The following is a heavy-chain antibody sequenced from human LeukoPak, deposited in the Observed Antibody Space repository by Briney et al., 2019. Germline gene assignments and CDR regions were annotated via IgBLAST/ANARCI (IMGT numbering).Heavy chain of an antibody. Sequence: PGGSLRLSCVASGFTFSSYSMNWVRQAPGKGLEWVSSISSSSSYIYYADSVKGRFTISRDNAKNSLYLQMNSLRAEDTAVYYSARGLVSSSWYGIWYFDLWGRGTLVTVSS. CDR3: ARGLVSSSWYGIWYFDL. V-gene: IGHV3-21*01. CDR1: GFTFSSYS. CDR2: ISSSSSYI. J-gene: IGHJ2*01. D-gene: IGHD6-13*01.